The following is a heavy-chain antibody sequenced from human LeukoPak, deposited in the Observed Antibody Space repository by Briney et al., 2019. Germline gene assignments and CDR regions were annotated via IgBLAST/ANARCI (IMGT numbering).Heavy chain of an antibody. J-gene: IGHJ4*02. D-gene: IGHD3-22*01. CDR2: IYYSGST. CDR3: AVTSSGLIDY. CDR1: GGSISSYY. Sequence: SETLSLTCTVSGGSISSYYWSWIRQPPGKGLEWIGYIYYSGSTHYNPSLKSRVTISVDTSKIQFSLKLNSVTAADTAVYYCAVTSSGLIDYWGQGTLVTVSS. V-gene: IGHV4-59*01.